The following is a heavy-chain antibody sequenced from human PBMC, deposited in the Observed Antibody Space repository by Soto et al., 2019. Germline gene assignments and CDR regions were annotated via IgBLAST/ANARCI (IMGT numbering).Heavy chain of an antibody. J-gene: IGHJ4*02. CDR2: ISYDGSNK. D-gene: IGHD6-19*01. Sequence: QVQLVESGGGVVQPGRSLRLSCAASGFTFSSYGMHWVRQAPGKGLEWVAVISYDGSNKYYADSVKGRFTISRDNSKNTLYLQMNSLRAEDTAVYYCAKDKQLLVDWGQGTLVTVSS. CDR1: GFTFSSYG. V-gene: IGHV3-30*18. CDR3: AKDKQLLVD.